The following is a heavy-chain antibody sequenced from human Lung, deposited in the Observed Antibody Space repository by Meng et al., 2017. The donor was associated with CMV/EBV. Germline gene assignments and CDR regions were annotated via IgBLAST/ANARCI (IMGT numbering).Heavy chain of an antibody. V-gene: IGHV3-43D*03. CDR3: TKGRTREYFQH. CDR2: INWDGTST. Sequence: EVQLVEAGGVVVQPVVSLKLSCAGSGFSFDDFAMLWVRQAPGKGLEWVSHINWDGTSTYYADSVKGRFIISRDNIRNLLYLQMNSLTVEDSALYYCTKGRTREYFQHWGQGTLVTVSS. J-gene: IGHJ1*01. CDR1: GFSFDDFA.